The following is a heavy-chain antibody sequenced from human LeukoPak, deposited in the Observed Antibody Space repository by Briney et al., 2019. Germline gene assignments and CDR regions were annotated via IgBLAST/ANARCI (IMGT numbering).Heavy chain of an antibody. D-gene: IGHD6-13*01. Sequence: PSETLSLTCIVSDGSISSYYWSWIRQPPGKGLEWIGYIYYSGSTNYNPSLKSRVTISVDTSKNQFSLKLSSVTAADTAVYYCATSGGYSSTWYPYYFDYWGQGTLVTVSS. J-gene: IGHJ4*02. CDR2: IYYSGST. CDR3: ATSGGYSSTWYPYYFDY. V-gene: IGHV4-59*01. CDR1: DGSISSYY.